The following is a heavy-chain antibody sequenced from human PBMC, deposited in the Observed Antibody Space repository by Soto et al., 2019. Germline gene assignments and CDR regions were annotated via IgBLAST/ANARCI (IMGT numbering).Heavy chain of an antibody. CDR1: AFTFRSYG. V-gene: IGHV3-30*18. J-gene: IGHJ3*02. CDR2: ISYDGSNK. D-gene: IGHD3-22*01. CDR3: AKGYSDSSDYVGDGAFDI. Sequence: QVQLVESGGGVVQPGRSLRLSCAASAFTFRSYGMHWVRQAPGKGLEWVAVISYDGSNKYYADSVKGRFTISRDNSKNTXFMRMNSLRPEDAAVYYCAKGYSDSSDYVGDGAFDIWGQGTMVTVSS.